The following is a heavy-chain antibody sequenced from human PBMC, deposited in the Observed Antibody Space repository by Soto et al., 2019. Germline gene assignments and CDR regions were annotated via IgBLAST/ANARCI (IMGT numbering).Heavy chain of an antibody. V-gene: IGHV4-31*02. J-gene: IGHJ4*02. CDR1: ISSGGYY. Sequence: ISSGGYYWSWIRQHPGKGLEWIGYIYYSGSTYYNTSLKSRVTISVDTSKNQFSLKLSSVTAADTAVYYCASGVRELWSGGLHTLNFCYWGQGTLVTVAS. D-gene: IGHD3-10*01. CDR2: IYYSGST. CDR3: ASGVRELWSGGLHTLNFCY.